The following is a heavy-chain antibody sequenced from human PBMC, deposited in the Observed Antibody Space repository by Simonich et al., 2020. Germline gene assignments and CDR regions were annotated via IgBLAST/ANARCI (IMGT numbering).Heavy chain of an antibody. J-gene: IGHJ3*02. Sequence: QVQLVQSGAEVKKPGASVKVSCKASGYTFTGYYMHWVRQAPGQGLELMGWINPNSGGTNYARKFQGRVTMTRDTSSSTAYMELSRLRSDDTAVYYCARVRFEAFDIWGQGTMVTVSS. CDR1: GYTFTGYY. CDR3: ARVRFEAFDI. V-gene: IGHV1-2*02. CDR2: INPNSGGT.